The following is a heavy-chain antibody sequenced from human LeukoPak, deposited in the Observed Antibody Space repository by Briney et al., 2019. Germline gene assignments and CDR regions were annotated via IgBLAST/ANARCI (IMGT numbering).Heavy chain of an antibody. D-gene: IGHD5-12*01. Sequence: GGSLRLSCAASGFTFSTYAMSWVRQAPGKGLEWVSLIGGSDGRTRYADSVKGRFTISRDNSKNTLYLEMNSLRAEDTAVYYCAKDGRTMGRVRIVATIHLDYWGQGTLVTVSS. CDR2: IGGSDGRT. CDR3: AKDGRTMGRVRIVATIHLDY. J-gene: IGHJ4*02. V-gene: IGHV3-23*01. CDR1: GFTFSTYA.